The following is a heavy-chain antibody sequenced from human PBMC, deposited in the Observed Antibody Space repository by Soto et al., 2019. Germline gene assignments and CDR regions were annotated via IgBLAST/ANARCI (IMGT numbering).Heavy chain of an antibody. CDR1: GFSFSKLW. D-gene: IGHD1-20*01. CDR2: IRQDGSER. V-gene: IGHV3-7*05. CDR3: ASRYLEHCFSSGCSPPYDW. Sequence: GGSLRLSCAASGFSFSKLWMSWVRQSPGKGLEWVANIRQDGSERNYMDSVKGRFTISRDNGRNSLFLQMSSLRVEDTAVYYCASRYLEHCFSSGCSPPYDWWGQGAQVTVSS. J-gene: IGHJ4*02.